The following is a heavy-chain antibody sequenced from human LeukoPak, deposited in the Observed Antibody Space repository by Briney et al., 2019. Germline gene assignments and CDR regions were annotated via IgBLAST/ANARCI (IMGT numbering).Heavy chain of an antibody. CDR3: ARVQNFVVV. J-gene: IGHJ6*02. CDR2: ISDSSSYI. Sequence: PGGSLRLSCAASGFTFRNYDMKWVRQAPGKGLEWVSSISDSSSYIYYADSVKGRFTISRDNAKNSLYLQMNSLRAEDTAVYYCARVQNFVVVWGQGTTVTVSS. CDR1: GFTFRNYD. V-gene: IGHV3-21*01. D-gene: IGHD2/OR15-2a*01.